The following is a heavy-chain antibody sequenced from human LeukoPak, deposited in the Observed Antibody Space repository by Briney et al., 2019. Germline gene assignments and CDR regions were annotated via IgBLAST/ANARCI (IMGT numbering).Heavy chain of an antibody. D-gene: IGHD2-15*01. J-gene: IGHJ4*02. Sequence: GGSLRPSCAASGLNNKFWMSWVRQAPGKGLEWVANIKYDGSESHYVDSVKGRFTISRDNATMSVYLQMNSLRAEDTAVYYCASQQDLEYSLSSGGYYFDHWGQGLLVTVSS. CDR1: GLNNKFW. V-gene: IGHV3-7*01. CDR3: ASQQDLEYSLSSGGYYFDH. CDR2: IKYDGSES.